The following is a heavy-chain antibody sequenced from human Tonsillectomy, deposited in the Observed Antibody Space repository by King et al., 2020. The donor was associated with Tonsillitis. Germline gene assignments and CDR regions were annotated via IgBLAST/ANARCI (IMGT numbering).Heavy chain of an antibody. Sequence: VQLVESGGGLVQPGGSLRLSCAASGFTFTNYAMSWVRQAPGKGLEWVTAITNSGAYTYYADSVKGRFTISRDDSKNTLCLQMNSLRAEDTAVYYCARSGYDFTYYSMDVWGRGTTVTVS. D-gene: IGHD3-3*01. CDR3: ARSGYDFTYYSMDV. J-gene: IGHJ6*02. CDR1: GFTFTNYA. V-gene: IGHV3-23*04. CDR2: ITNSGAYT.